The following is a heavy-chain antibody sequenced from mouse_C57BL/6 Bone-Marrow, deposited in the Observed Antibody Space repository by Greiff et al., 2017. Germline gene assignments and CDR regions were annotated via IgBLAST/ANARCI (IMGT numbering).Heavy chain of an antibody. V-gene: IGHV1-76*01. D-gene: IGHD2-3*01. J-gene: IGHJ2*01. CDR3: ARWGDGYYFYFDY. Sequence: VQLQQSGAELVRPGASVKLSCKASGYTFTDYYINWVKQRPGQGLEWIARIYPGSGNTYYNEKFKGKATLTAEKSSSTAYMQLSSLTSEDSAVYFCARWGDGYYFYFDYWGQGTTLTVSS. CDR1: GYTFTDYY. CDR2: IYPGSGNT.